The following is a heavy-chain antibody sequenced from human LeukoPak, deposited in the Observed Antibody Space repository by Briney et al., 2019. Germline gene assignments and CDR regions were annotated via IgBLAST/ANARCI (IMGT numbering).Heavy chain of an antibody. CDR3: ARAVSGWQAIDY. D-gene: IGHD6-19*01. J-gene: IGHJ4*02. CDR2: INSDGSNT. CDR1: GLTFSSSW. V-gene: IGHV3-74*01. Sequence: GGSLRLSCAASGLTFSSSWMYWVRQAPGKGLVWVSDINSDGSNTRYADSVRGRFTISRDNAKKMVHLQMDSLRAEDTAVYYCARAVSGWQAIDYWGQGTLVTVSS.